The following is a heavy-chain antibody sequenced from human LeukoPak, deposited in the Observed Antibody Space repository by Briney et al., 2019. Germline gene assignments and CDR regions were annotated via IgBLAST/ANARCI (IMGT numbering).Heavy chain of an antibody. V-gene: IGHV1-2*02. CDR2: INPNSGGT. D-gene: IGHD1-26*01. J-gene: IGHJ6*03. CDR1: GYTFTGYY. CDR3: ARDRVVGATYYYYYMDV. Sequence: ASVKVFCKASGYTFTGYYMHWVRQAPGQGLEWMGWINPNSGGTNYAQKFQGRVTMTRDTSISTAYMELSRLRSDDTAVYYCARDRVVGATYYYYYMDVWGKGTTVTVSS.